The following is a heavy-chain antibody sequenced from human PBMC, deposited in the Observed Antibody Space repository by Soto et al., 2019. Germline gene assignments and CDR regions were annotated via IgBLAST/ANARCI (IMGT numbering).Heavy chain of an antibody. CDR2: IFSNDEN. V-gene: IGHV2-26*01. CDR1: GFSLSNARMG. D-gene: IGHD3-10*01. J-gene: IGHJ4*02. Sequence: QVTLKESGRVLVKPTETLTLTCTVSGFSLSNARMGVSWIRQPPGKALEWLAHIFSNDENSYSISLKSRLTISKDTSKIQVVLTMTNMDPVDTATYYCARTSRLWSPDYWGQGTLVTVSS. CDR3: ARTSRLWSPDY.